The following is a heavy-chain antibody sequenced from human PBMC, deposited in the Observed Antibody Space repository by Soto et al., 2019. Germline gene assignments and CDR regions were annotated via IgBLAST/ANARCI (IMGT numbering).Heavy chain of an antibody. CDR2: ISSSSSYI. D-gene: IGHD3-22*01. Sequence: GGSLRLSCAASGFTFSSYAMSWVRQAPGKGLEWVSAISSSSSYIYYADSVKGRFTISRDNAKNSLYLQMNSLRAEDTAVYYCARVEYYYDSSGYYPIDYWGQGTLVTVSS. V-gene: IGHV3-21*01. CDR1: GFTFSSYA. CDR3: ARVEYYYDSSGYYPIDY. J-gene: IGHJ4*02.